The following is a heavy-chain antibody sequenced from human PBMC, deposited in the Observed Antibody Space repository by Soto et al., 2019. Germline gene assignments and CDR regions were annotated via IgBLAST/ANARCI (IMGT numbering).Heavy chain of an antibody. Sequence: QVQLVQSGAEVKKPGSSVKVSCKASGGTFSSYGFSWVRQVPGQGLEWMGGIIPMFGTANYAQKFQGSVTITADESTSTAYMELSSLRSEDTAVYYCARDSSGYYFHDWYFDLWGRGTLVTVSS. CDR3: ARDSSGYYFHDWYFDL. J-gene: IGHJ2*01. CDR2: IIPMFGTA. D-gene: IGHD3-22*01. V-gene: IGHV1-69*12. CDR1: GGTFSSYG.